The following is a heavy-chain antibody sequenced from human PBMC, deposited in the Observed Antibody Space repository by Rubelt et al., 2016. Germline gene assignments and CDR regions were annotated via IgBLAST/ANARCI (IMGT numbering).Heavy chain of an antibody. V-gene: IGHV4-34*01. CDR2: INHSGST. CDR1: GGSFSGYY. CDR3: ARGRMPDGWYPYCFDY. D-gene: IGHD6-19*01. Sequence: QVQLQQWGAGLLKPSETLSLTCAVYGGSFSGYYWSWIRQPPGKGLEWIGEINHSGSTNYNPSLKSRVTISVDTSKNQFALKLSSVTAADTAVYYCARGRMPDGWYPYCFDYWGQGILVTVSS. J-gene: IGHJ4*02.